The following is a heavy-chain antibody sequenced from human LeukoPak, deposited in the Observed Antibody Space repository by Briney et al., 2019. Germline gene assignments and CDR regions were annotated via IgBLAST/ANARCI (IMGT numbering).Heavy chain of an antibody. CDR2: ISAYNGNT. D-gene: IGHD3-22*01. Sequence: ASVKVSCKSSGYTFTSYGISWVRQAPGQGLEWMGWISAYNGNTNYAQKLQGRVTMTTDTSTSTAYMELRSLRSDDTAVYYCARVSYYDSSGYPRSDAFDIWGQGTMVTVSS. CDR3: ARVSYYDSSGYPRSDAFDI. CDR1: GYTFTSYG. V-gene: IGHV1-18*01. J-gene: IGHJ3*02.